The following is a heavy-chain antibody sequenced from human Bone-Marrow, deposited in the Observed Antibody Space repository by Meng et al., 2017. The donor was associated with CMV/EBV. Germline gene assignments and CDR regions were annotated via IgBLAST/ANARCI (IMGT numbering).Heavy chain of an antibody. Sequence: ASVKVSCKASGYTFTGYYMHWVRQAPGQGLEWMGWINPNSGGTNYAQKFQGRVTMTRDTSISTAYMALSRLRSDDTAVYYCESSWIHRSSSRLQHWGQGTLVTVSS. CDR3: ESSWIHRSSSRLQH. V-gene: IGHV1-2*02. D-gene: IGHD6-6*01. J-gene: IGHJ1*01. CDR1: GYTFTGYY. CDR2: INPNSGGT.